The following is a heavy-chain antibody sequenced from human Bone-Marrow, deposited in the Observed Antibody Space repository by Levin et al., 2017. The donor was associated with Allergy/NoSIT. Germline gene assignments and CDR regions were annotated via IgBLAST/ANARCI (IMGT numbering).Heavy chain of an antibody. V-gene: IGHV3-11*01. D-gene: IGHD3-16*01. J-gene: IGHJ6*02. CDR3: ARTLRANYYYAMDV. CDR1: GFTFTDYY. Sequence: GESLKISCAASGFTFTDYYMTWIRQAPGKGLEWVSYITGSGPSKYYADSVKGRFTISRDNAKNSLFLQMNSLRAEDTAVYYCARTLRANYYYAMDVWGQGTTVTVSS. CDR2: ITGSGPSK.